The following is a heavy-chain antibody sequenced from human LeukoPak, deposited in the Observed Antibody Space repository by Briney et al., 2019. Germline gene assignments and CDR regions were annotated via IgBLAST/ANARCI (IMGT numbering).Heavy chain of an antibody. CDR3: AKRPSDYGDYVTYFDY. CDR1: GFSFISYG. J-gene: IGHJ4*02. CDR2: ISDDGRNK. V-gene: IGHV3-30*18. Sequence: GGSLRLSCAASGFSFISYGMPWVRQAPGKGLEWVGVISDDGRNKKYADSVKGRFTISRDNSKDTLYLQMNSLRDEGTAVYYCAKRPSDYGDYVTYFDYWGQGTLVTVSS. D-gene: IGHD4-17*01.